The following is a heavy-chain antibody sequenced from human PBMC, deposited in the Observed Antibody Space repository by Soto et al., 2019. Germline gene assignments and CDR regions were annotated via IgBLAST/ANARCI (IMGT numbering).Heavy chain of an antibody. CDR1: GGTFSSYA. CDR3: ARGRSKGAVGVYYYGMDV. V-gene: IGHV1-69*13. J-gene: IGHJ6*02. D-gene: IGHD3-10*01. Sequence: SVKVSCKASGGTFSSYAISWVRQAPGQGLEWMGGIIPIFGTANYAQKFQGRVTITADESTSTAYMELSSLRSEDTAVYYCARGRSKGAVGVYYYGMDVWGQGTTVTVS. CDR2: IIPIFGTA.